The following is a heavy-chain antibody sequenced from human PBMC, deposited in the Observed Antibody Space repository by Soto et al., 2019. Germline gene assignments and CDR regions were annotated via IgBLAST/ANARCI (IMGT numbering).Heavy chain of an antibody. Sequence: SETVSLTCAVYGGSFSGYYWSWIRQPPGKGLEWIGEINHSGSTNYNPSLKSRVTISVDTSKNQFSLKLSSVTAADTAVYYCARGCRYYDFWSGYYYYYYYGMDVWGPGTTVTVSS. CDR1: GGSFSGYY. CDR3: ARGCRYYDFWSGYYYYYYYGMDV. D-gene: IGHD3-3*01. CDR2: INHSGST. J-gene: IGHJ6*02. V-gene: IGHV4-34*01.